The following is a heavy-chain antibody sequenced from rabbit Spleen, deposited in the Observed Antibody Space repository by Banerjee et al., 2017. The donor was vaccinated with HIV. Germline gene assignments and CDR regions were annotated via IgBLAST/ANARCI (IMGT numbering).Heavy chain of an antibody. V-gene: IGHV1S45*01. CDR2: IDVDSAGRT. D-gene: IGHD4-2*01. CDR1: GFSFSGGYD. CDR3: ARGGSSAGDGLDL. Sequence: EQLVESGGALVTPGGTLTLTCTASGFSFSGGYDMCWVRQAPGKGLEWIACIDVDSAGRTYYANWAKGRFTISKTSSTTVTLQMTSLTVADTASYFCARGGSSAGDGLDLWGPGTLVTVS. J-gene: IGHJ6*01.